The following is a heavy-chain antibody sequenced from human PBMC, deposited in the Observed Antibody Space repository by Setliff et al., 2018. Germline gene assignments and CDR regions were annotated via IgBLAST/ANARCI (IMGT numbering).Heavy chain of an antibody. D-gene: IGHD6-19*01. CDR3: AKGLDQWLVSYKALDY. V-gene: IGHV1-69*05. J-gene: IGHJ4*02. CDR2: IIPIFGTA. CDR1: GGTFSSYA. Sequence: GASVKVSCKASGGTFSSYAISWVRQAPGQGLEWMGGIIPIFGTANYAQKFQGRVTITTDESTSTAYMELSSLRAEDTAVYYCAKGLDQWLVSYKALDYWGQGTLVTVSS.